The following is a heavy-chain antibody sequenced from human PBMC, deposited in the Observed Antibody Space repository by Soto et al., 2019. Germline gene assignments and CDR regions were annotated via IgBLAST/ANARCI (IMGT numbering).Heavy chain of an antibody. Sequence: QVQLQESGPGLVKPSQTLSLTCTVSGGSISSGDYYWSWIRQPPGKGLEWIGYIYYSGSTYYNPSLKSRVTISVDTSKNQFSLNLNSVTAADTAVYYCARAIYDFWRGYIETSWYFDLWGRGTLVTVSS. V-gene: IGHV4-30-4*01. CDR2: IYYSGST. CDR3: ARAIYDFWRGYIETSWYFDL. D-gene: IGHD3-3*01. CDR1: GGSISSGDYY. J-gene: IGHJ2*01.